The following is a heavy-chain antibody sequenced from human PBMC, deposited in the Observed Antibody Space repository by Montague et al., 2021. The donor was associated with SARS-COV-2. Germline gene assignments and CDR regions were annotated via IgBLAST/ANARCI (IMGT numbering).Heavy chain of an antibody. D-gene: IGHD3-10*01. Sequence: SETLSLTCTVSGGSISNYHWNWIRQPPGKGLEWIAYIYYSGSTNXXPSLQSRVTISVDTSRNQFSLRLTSVTAADTAVYYCARQLRVRRTWQVGDYNHYGLDVGGQGTTVTVSS. CDR3: ARQLRVRRTWQVGDYNHYGLDV. J-gene: IGHJ6*02. CDR2: IYYSGST. CDR1: GGSISNYH. V-gene: IGHV4-59*08.